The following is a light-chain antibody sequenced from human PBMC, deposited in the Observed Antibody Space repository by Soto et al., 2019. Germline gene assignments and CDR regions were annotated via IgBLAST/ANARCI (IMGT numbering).Light chain of an antibody. Sequence: EVVMTQSPATLSVSPGERATLSCRASESVSSSSVAWYQQKPGQSPRLLMYGASNRATGIPDRFSGSGSGTDFTLTISRLEPEDFAVYYCQQYGSSPPRTFGQGTKVDIK. V-gene: IGKV3-20*01. CDR2: GAS. CDR1: ESVSSSS. J-gene: IGKJ1*01. CDR3: QQYGSSPPRT.